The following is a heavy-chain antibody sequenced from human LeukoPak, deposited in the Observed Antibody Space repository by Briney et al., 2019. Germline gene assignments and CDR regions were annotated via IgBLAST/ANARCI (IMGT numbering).Heavy chain of an antibody. CDR3: TRDVREAYDI. J-gene: IGHJ3*02. Sequence: PGGSLRLSCEASGFRFGGFWMNWVRQAPGKGPERVGNMNPDGSHRLYVHSVRGRFTISRDNAKNLPYLQMNSLRVEDTAVYYCTRDVREAYDIWGHGTMVTVSS. CDR2: MNPDGSHR. CDR1: GFRFGGFW. V-gene: IGHV3-7*01. D-gene: IGHD3-16*01.